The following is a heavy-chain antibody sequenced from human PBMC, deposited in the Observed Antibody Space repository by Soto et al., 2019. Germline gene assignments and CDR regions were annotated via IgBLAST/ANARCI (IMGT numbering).Heavy chain of an antibody. J-gene: IGHJ6*02. CDR3: ARGPSFYSRQPYYYYGMDV. CDR2: ISAYNGNT. Sequence: QVQLVESGAEVKKPGASVKVSCKASGYTFTSYGISWVRQAPGQGLEWMGWISAYNGNTNYAQKLQGRVTMTTDTSTSTAYMELRSLRSDDTAVYYCARGPSFYSRQPYYYYGMDVWGQGTTVTVSS. CDR1: GYTFTSYG. D-gene: IGHD2-15*01. V-gene: IGHV1-18*01.